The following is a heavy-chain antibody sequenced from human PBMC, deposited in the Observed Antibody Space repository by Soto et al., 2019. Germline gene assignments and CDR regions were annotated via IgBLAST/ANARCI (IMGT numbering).Heavy chain of an antibody. Sequence: SETLSLTCAVYGGSFSGYYWSWIRQPPGKGLEWIGEINHSGSTNYNPSLKSRVTISVDTSKNQFSLKLSSVTAADTAVYYCARVRGRYFDWFHWFYGMDVWGQGTTVTVSS. CDR1: GGSFSGYY. D-gene: IGHD3-9*01. CDR3: ARVRGRYFDWFHWFYGMDV. CDR2: INHSGST. V-gene: IGHV4-34*01. J-gene: IGHJ6*02.